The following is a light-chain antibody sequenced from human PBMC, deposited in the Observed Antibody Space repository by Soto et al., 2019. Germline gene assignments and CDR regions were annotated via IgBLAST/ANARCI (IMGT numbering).Light chain of an antibody. CDR3: PQCSSWPYT. V-gene: IGKV3-11*01. CDR2: DAS. J-gene: IGKJ2*01. Sequence: EIVLTQSPATLSLSPGERVTLSCRASQSVSRSLAWYQQKPGQAPWLLIYDASNRATGIPARFSGSGSGTDFTLTFSSLAPEDFAVYYCPQCSSWPYTFGQGTTLDVK. CDR1: QSVSRS.